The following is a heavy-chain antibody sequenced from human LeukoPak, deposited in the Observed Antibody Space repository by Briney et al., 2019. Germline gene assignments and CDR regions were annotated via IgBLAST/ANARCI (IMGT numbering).Heavy chain of an antibody. J-gene: IGHJ4*02. V-gene: IGHV3-21*06. CDR1: GFTFSTYT. D-gene: IGHD4-17*01. CDR2: ILSKSDFI. Sequence: GGSLRLSCAASGFTFSTYTMNWVRQAPGKGLEWVSSILSKSDFIYYADSVKGRFTISRDNAKNSLYLQVNSLRAEDTAVYYCARDLYYRDWDYFDFWGQGTLVTVSS. CDR3: ARDLYYRDWDYFDF.